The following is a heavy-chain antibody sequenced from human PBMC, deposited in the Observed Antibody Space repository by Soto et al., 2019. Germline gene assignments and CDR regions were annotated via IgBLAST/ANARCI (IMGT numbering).Heavy chain of an antibody. V-gene: IGHV1-46*01. CDR3: ARVAAVAGKADS. CDR1: GYPFTSYY. D-gene: IGHD6-19*01. J-gene: IGHJ4*02. CDR2: INPSGGST. Sequence: QVQLVQSGAEVRKPGASVKVSCKASGYPFTSYYLYWVRQAPGQGLEWMGIINPSGGSTDYAQNLQGRVTVTRDTSTSTVYMELSGLKSEDTAIYFCARVAAVAGKADSWGQGTLV.